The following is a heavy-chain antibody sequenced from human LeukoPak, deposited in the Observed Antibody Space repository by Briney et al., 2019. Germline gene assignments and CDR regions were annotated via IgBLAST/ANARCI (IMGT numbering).Heavy chain of an antibody. CDR3: ARVGRGDQTWGSYSFDY. CDR1: GDSISTDY. Sequence: SETLSLTCSVSGDSISTDYWSWIRQPPGKGLEWIGYIPYTGNTKYNPSLQSRVTISLDTSKNQFSLNLTSVTAADAAIYYCARVGRGDQTWGSYSFDYWGQGTLVTVSS. V-gene: IGHV4-59*01. CDR2: IPYTGNT. J-gene: IGHJ4*02. D-gene: IGHD3-16*01.